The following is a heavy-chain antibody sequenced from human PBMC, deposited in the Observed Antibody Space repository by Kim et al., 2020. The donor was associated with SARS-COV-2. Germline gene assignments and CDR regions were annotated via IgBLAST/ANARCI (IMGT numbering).Heavy chain of an antibody. J-gene: IGHJ4*02. CDR3: TRDPPGIAVVH. D-gene: IGHD6-19*01. CDR2: T. Sequence: TEYAASVKGRFTISRDDSKSIAYLQMNSLKTEDTAVYYCTRDPPGIAVVHWGQGTLVTVSS. V-gene: IGHV3-49*02.